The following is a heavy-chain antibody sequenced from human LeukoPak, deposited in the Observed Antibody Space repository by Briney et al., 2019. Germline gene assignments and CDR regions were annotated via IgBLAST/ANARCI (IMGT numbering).Heavy chain of an antibody. CDR3: ARDPSPYYGSGSYYNAHFYFDY. V-gene: IGHV3-33*01. J-gene: IGHJ4*02. CDR1: GFTFNSYG. CDR2: IWCDGCNK. Sequence: GGPLSLSCGASGFTFNSYGMHGLRQAPGKGLEWVAVIWCDGCNKYYADSVKGRFTISRDKSKNTLYLQMNSLRAEDTAVYYCARDPSPYYGSGSYYNAHFYFDYWGQGTLVSLSS. D-gene: IGHD3-10*01.